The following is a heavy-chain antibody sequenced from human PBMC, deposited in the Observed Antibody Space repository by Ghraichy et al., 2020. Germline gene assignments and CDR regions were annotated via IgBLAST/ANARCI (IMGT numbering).Heavy chain of an antibody. J-gene: IGHJ6*02. V-gene: IGHV1-46*02. CDR2: IHPFSGAT. CDR1: GYTFNSYH. CDR3: ARVGRLDLLLVFYGMDV. Sequence: ASVKVSCKASGYTFNSYHIHWVRQTPGQGLEWMGMIHPFSGATTYAQKLQGRVIMTRDRSTSTVYMELRSLRSEDTAVYYCARVGRLDLLLVFYGMDVWGQGTTVTVSS. D-gene: IGHD3/OR15-3a*01.